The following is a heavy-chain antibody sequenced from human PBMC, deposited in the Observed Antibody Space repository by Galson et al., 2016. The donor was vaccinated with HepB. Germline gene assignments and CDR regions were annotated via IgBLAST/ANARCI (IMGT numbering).Heavy chain of an antibody. CDR2: ISYDGSNK. J-gene: IGHJ4*02. V-gene: IGHV3-30*18. Sequence: SLRLSCAASGFTFSSYGMHWVRQAPGKGLEWVAVISYDGSNKYYADSVKGRFTISRDNSKTSLFLQMNRLRAEDTAVYSCAKADLLCGYYSGGIDFWGQGTLVTVSS. D-gene: IGHD3-3*01. CDR1: GFTFSSYG. CDR3: AKADLLCGYYSGGIDF.